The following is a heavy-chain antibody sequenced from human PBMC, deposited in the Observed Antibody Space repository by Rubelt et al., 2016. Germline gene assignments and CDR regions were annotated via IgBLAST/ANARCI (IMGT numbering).Heavy chain of an antibody. J-gene: IGHJ4*02. CDR1: GFTFSSHW. D-gene: IGHD3-16*02. CDR3: ARDSYRFFDY. Sequence: VQLVESGGGVVQPGGSLRLSCAASGFTFSSHWMTWVRQAPGKGLEWVANIKEDGSDKYYVDSLNGRFTISRDNAKNSLYLQRNSLRAEDTAVYYCARDSYRFFDYWGQGTLVTVSS. V-gene: IGHV3-7*05. CDR2: IKEDGSDK.